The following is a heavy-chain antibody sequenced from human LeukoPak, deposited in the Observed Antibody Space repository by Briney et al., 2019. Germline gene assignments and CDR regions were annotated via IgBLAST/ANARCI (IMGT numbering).Heavy chain of an antibody. CDR3: ARETPLGPRGKGYFDY. J-gene: IGHJ4*02. V-gene: IGHV3-30-3*01. Sequence: GRSLRLSCAASGFTFSSYAMHWVRQAPGKGLEWVAVISYDGSNKYYADSVKGRSTISRDNSKNTLYLQMNSLRAEDTAVYYCARETPLGPRGKGYFDYWGQGTLVTVSS. CDR1: GFTFSSYA. CDR2: ISYDGSNK. D-gene: IGHD3-16*01.